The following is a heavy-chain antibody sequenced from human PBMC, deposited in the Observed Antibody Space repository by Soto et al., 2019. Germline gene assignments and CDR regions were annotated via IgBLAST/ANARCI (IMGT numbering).Heavy chain of an antibody. Sequence: SETLSLTCTVSGGSVSNSNYYWGWIRQSPGKGLEWIWSVYYRRRSYSKSSVKSRVTISVDTSKNQFSLNLNSVTASDTAVYYCVSQRTSVLTQAYFDYWGPGALVTVSS. CDR2: VYYRRRS. CDR3: VSQRTSVLTQAYFDY. D-gene: IGHD2-8*01. J-gene: IGHJ4*02. CDR1: GGSVSNSNYY. V-gene: IGHV4-39*01.